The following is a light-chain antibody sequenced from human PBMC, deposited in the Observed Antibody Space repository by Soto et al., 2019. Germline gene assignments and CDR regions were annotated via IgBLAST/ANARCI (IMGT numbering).Light chain of an antibody. Sequence: SVLTQPPSASGTPGQTVTISCSGSSSNIGANTVNWFQHLPGTAPQLLIYSNNQRPSGVPDRVSGSKSGTSVTLAISGLQSEDEADYYCAAWDARLDGVVFGGGTKLTVL. CDR3: AAWDARLDGVV. CDR1: SSNIGANT. CDR2: SNN. V-gene: IGLV1-44*01. J-gene: IGLJ3*02.